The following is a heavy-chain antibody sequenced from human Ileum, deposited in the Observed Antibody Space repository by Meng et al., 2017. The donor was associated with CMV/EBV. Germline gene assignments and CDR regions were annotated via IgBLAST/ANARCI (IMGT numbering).Heavy chain of an antibody. Sequence: GGSLRLSCAASGFTFSNHAMSWVRQAPGKGLEWVSLIYSGGTSTYYADSVKGRFTISRDNSKSTLYLQMNSLRAEDTAVYYCAKGGFCSSTSCASFDPWGQGTLVTVSS. CDR1: GFTFSNHA. V-gene: IGHV3-23*03. J-gene: IGHJ5*02. CDR3: AKGGFCSSTSCASFDP. D-gene: IGHD2-2*01. CDR2: IYSGGTST.